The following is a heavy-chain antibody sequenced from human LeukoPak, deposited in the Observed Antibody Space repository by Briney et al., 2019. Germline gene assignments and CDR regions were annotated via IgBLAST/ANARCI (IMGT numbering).Heavy chain of an antibody. D-gene: IGHD2-2*01. Sequence: GGSLRLSCAASGFTFNSYWLSWVRQAPGKGLEWAANIKQDGSEQYYLDFLKGRFTISRDNAKNSLYLQMNSLRAEDTAVYYCARAVVVPAAMPEYYYYYMDVWGKGTTVTVSS. CDR3: ARAVVVPAAMPEYYYYYMDV. J-gene: IGHJ6*03. CDR1: GFTFNSYW. CDR2: IKQDGSEQ. V-gene: IGHV3-7*01.